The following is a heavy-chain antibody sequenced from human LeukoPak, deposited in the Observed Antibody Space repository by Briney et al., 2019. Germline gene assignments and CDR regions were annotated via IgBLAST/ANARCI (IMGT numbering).Heavy chain of an antibody. CDR1: GFTFSDYY. CDR2: ISSSGSTI. J-gene: IGHJ6*03. Sequence: PGGSLRLSCAASGFTFSDYYMSWIRQAPGKGLEWVSYISSSGSTIYYADSVKGRFTISRDNAKNSLYLQMNSLRAEDTAVYYCARTYSSSSFLYYYYMDVWGKGTTVTVSS. CDR3: ARTYSSSSFLYYYYMDV. D-gene: IGHD6-6*01. V-gene: IGHV3-11*04.